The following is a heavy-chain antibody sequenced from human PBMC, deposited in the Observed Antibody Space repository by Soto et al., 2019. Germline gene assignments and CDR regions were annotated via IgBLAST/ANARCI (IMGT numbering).Heavy chain of an antibody. CDR2: ISLSSSSI. CDR3: AIGGWNDPFDK. J-gene: IGHJ4*02. Sequence: EVQLVESGGALVQPGVSLRLSCTASGFTFSSFSMNWVRQAPGRGLEWVSDISLSSSSISYADSVQGRFTTSRDNAKNSLYLQMNSLRDDDTAAYYSAIGGWNDPFDKWCQGTLVTVSS. CDR1: GFTFSSFS. D-gene: IGHD1-1*01. V-gene: IGHV3-48*02.